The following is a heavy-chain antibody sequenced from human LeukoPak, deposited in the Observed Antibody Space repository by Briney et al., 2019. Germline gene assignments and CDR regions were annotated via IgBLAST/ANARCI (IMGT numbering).Heavy chain of an antibody. J-gene: IGHJ4*02. CDR3: TRGRGTDY. D-gene: IGHD3-10*01. Sequence: GGSLRLSCAASGFTFSSYWMHWVRQAPGKGLEWVSYISSSSGTIYYADSVKGRFSISRDNAKNSLYLQMNSLRDEDTAVYFCTRGRGTDYWGQGTLVTVSS. CDR1: GFTFSSYW. V-gene: IGHV3-48*02. CDR2: ISSSSGTI.